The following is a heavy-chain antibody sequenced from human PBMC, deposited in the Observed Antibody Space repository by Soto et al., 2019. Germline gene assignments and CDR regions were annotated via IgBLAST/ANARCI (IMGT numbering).Heavy chain of an antibody. Sequence: QVQLQESGPGLVKPSQTLSLTCTVSGGSISSGDYYWSWIRQPPGKGLEWIGYIYYSGSTYYNPSLKSRVTISVDTSKNQFSLKLSSVTAADTAVYYCARDLQSGYSRFYYYYYGMDVWGQGTTVTVSS. CDR3: ARDLQSGYSRFYYYYYGMDV. CDR1: GGSISSGDYY. V-gene: IGHV4-30-4*01. J-gene: IGHJ6*02. D-gene: IGHD5-12*01. CDR2: IYYSGST.